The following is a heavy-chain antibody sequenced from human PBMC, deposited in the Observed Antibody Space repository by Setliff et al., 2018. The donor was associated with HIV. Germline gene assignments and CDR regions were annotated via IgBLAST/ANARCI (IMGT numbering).Heavy chain of an antibody. CDR2: FDPEDGET. J-gene: IGHJ6*02. CDR1: GYTLTELS. Sequence: ASVKVSCKVSGYTLTELSRHWVRQAPGKGLEWMGGFDPEDGETIYAQKFQGRVTMTEDTSTDTAYMELSSLRSEDTAVYYCARVEATVRGATYGMGVWGQGTTVTVSS. CDR3: ARVEATVRGATYGMGV. D-gene: IGHD3-10*01. V-gene: IGHV1-24*01.